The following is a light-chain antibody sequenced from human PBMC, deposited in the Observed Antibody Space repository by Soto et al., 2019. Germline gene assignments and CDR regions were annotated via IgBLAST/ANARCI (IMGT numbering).Light chain of an antibody. CDR1: QAITNN. Sequence: DIHLTQSPSSLSASVGDRVTITCRTSQAITNNLAWYQQKPGNPPRLLIYEESTLHSGVPSRFSGRKVGTQFILTIDSLQPEDFATYYCQQTLSFPPTFGQGTKVDIK. V-gene: IGKV1-9*01. CDR2: EES. CDR3: QQTLSFPPT. J-gene: IGKJ1*01.